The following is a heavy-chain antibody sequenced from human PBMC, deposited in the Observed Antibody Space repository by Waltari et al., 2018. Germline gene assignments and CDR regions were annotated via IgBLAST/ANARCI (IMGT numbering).Heavy chain of an antibody. CDR3: ATLRRYSSSGRDYYYYYMDV. D-gene: IGHD6-6*01. CDR2: ISSSSSYI. Sequence: EVQLVESGGGLVKPGGSLRLSCAASGFTFSSYSMNWVRQAPGKGREWVSSISSSSSYIYYADSVKGRFTISRDNAKNSLYLQMNSLRAEDTAVYYCATLRRYSSSGRDYYYYYMDVWGKGTTVTISS. CDR1: GFTFSSYS. V-gene: IGHV3-21*01. J-gene: IGHJ6*03.